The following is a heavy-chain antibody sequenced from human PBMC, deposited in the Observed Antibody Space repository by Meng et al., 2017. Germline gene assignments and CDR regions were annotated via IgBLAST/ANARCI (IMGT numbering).Heavy chain of an antibody. J-gene: IGHJ4*02. CDR1: GGSVSGYY. D-gene: IGHD5-18*01. Sequence: QVQLQQWGEGLLKPSQTLSLTCAVYGGSVSGYYWSWIRQPPGKGLEWIGEINHSGSTNYNPSLKSRVTISVDTSKNQFSLKLSSVTAADTAVYYCARGTRGYSYGNDYWGQGTLVTVSS. CDR2: INHSGST. CDR3: ARGTRGYSYGNDY. V-gene: IGHV4-34*01.